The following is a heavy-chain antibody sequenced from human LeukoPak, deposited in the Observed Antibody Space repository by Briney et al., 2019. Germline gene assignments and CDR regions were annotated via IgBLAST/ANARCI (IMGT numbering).Heavy chain of an antibody. CDR3: AKGQELDDGVIDS. Sequence: GGSLILSCAASGFTFSSNAMTWVRQAPGKGLEWVSTIRGNGDSTHYADSVKGRFTISRDNSKNTLYLQMNSLRGEDSAIYYCAKGQELDDGVIDSWGQGTLVTVSS. CDR1: GFTFSSNA. D-gene: IGHD1-1*01. CDR2: IRGNGDST. V-gene: IGHV3-23*01. J-gene: IGHJ4*02.